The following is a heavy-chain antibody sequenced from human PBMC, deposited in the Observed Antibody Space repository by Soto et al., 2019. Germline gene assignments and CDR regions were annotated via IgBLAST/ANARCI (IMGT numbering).Heavy chain of an antibody. D-gene: IGHD2-2*01. V-gene: IGHV4-34*01. CDR3: AIGRGSSTPYNWFDP. Sequence: SETLSLTCTVYGGSFSGYYWTWIRQPPGTGLEWIGEINHSGSTNYNPSLKSRVTISVDTSKNQFSLKLSSVTAADTAVYYCAIGRGSSTPYNWFDPWGQGTLVTVSS. CDR2: INHSGST. CDR1: GGSFSGYY. J-gene: IGHJ5*02.